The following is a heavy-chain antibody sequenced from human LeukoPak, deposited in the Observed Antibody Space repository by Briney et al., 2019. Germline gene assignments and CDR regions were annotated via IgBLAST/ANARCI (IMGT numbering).Heavy chain of an antibody. D-gene: IGHD6-19*01. CDR1: GFTFSSYA. J-gene: IGHJ4*02. Sequence: GGSLRLSCAASGFTFSSYAMHWVRQAPGKGLEWVAVISYDGSNKYYADSVKGRFTISRDNSKNTLYLQVNSLRAEDTAVYYCARDPLRSYSSGWYGLFDYWGQGTLVTVSS. CDR3: ARDPLRSYSSGWYGLFDY. V-gene: IGHV3-30*04. CDR2: ISYDGSNK.